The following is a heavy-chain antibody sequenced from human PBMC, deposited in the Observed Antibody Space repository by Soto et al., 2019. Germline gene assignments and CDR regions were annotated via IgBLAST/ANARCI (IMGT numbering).Heavy chain of an antibody. CDR3: GRVEEQLVDWYFDL. CDR2: MNPNSGNT. Sequence: QVQLVQSGAEVKKPGASVKVSCKASGYTFTSYDINWVRQATGQGLEWMGWMNPNSGNTGYAQKFQGRVTMTRNTSISTAYMELSSLRSEDTAVYYCGRVEEQLVDWYFDLWGRGTLVTVSS. V-gene: IGHV1-8*01. CDR1: GYTFTSYD. J-gene: IGHJ2*01. D-gene: IGHD6-6*01.